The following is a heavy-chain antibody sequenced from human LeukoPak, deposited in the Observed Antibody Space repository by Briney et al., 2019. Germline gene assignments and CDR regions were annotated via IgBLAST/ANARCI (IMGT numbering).Heavy chain of an antibody. D-gene: IGHD2-2*01. Sequence: VGSLRLSCAASGFTFSSYSMNWVRQAPGKELEWVSSISSSSSYIYYADSVKGRFTISRDNAKNSLYLQMNSLRAEDTAVYYCARRPTRTPDIVVVPALQRGYYYYYMDVWGKGTTVTVSS. CDR3: ARRPTRTPDIVVVPALQRGYYYYYMDV. V-gene: IGHV3-21*01. CDR2: ISSSSSYI. CDR1: GFTFSSYS. J-gene: IGHJ6*03.